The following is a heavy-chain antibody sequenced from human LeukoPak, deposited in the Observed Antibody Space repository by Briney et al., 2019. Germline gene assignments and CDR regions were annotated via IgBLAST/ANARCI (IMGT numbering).Heavy chain of an antibody. V-gene: IGHV4-39*01. D-gene: IGHD3-10*01. Sequence: PSETLSLTCTVSGGSVTTGYYYWGWIRQPPGKALEWIGSFYYSGSTYHNPSLQSRVTISVDTSKPQFSLRLSSVTAADTAVYYCARFYYGSGNYVSNFDYWGQGTLVTVSS. CDR2: FYYSGST. J-gene: IGHJ4*02. CDR1: GGSVTTGYYY. CDR3: ARFYYGSGNYVSNFDY.